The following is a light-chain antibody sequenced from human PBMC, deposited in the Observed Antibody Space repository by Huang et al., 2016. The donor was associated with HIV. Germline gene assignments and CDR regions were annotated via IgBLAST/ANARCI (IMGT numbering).Light chain of an antibody. V-gene: IGKV3-15*01. CDR1: QRVSSN. CDR2: VAS. Sequence: EIVMTQSPVTLSVSPGERATLSCRASQRVSSNLACNQQKAGQAPRLIIYVASTRGTGSQARVSGSGSGTEFTLTISSLQSEDFAVYYCQQYNNWPPEETFGPGTKVDIK. CDR3: QQYNNWPPEET. J-gene: IGKJ3*01.